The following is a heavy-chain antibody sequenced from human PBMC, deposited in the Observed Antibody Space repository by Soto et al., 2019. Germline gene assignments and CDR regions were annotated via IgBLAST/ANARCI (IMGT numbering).Heavy chain of an antibody. V-gene: IGHV5-51*01. D-gene: IGHD2-15*01. CDR3: ARRGPCSGAGCFEYFEN. CDR1: GYSFTNHW. CDR2: IYPGDSDT. Sequence: PGESLKISCKGSGYSFTNHWIGWVRQMPGKGLEWMGLIYPGDSDTRYSPSLQGQVTISADKSISTAYLQWSSLQASDTAMYYCARRGPCSGAGCFEYFENWGKGTXVTV. J-gene: IGHJ4*02.